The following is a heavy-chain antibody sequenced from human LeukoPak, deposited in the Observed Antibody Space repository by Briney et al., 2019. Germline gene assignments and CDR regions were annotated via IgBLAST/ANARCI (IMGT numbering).Heavy chain of an antibody. D-gene: IGHD6-19*01. Sequence: GGSLRLSCAASGFTFSSYGMSWVRQAPGKGLEWVSAISGSGGSTYYADSVKGRFTISRDNSKNTLYLQMNSLRAEDTAVYYCAKDRVAGPFFDYWGQGTLVTVSS. CDR2: ISGSGGST. V-gene: IGHV3-23*01. J-gene: IGHJ4*02. CDR1: GFTFSSYG. CDR3: AKDRVAGPFFDY.